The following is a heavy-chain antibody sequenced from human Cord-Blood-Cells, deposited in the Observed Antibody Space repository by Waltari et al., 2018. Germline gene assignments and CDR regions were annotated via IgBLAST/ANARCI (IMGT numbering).Heavy chain of an antibody. V-gene: IGHV1-3*01. CDR3: ARGSKDHGSGSYYNY. CDR1: GYTFTSYA. J-gene: IGHJ4*02. Sequence: QVQLVQSGAEVKKPGASVKVSCKASGYTFTSYAMHWVRQAPGQRLEWMGWINAGNGNTKYSQKFQGRVTITRDTSASTAYMELSSLRSEDTAVYYCARGSKDHGSGSYYNYWGQGTLVTVSS. D-gene: IGHD3-10*01. CDR2: INAGNGNT.